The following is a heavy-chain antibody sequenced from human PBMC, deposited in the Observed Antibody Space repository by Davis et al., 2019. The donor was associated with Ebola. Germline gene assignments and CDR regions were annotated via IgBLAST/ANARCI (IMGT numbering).Heavy chain of an antibody. D-gene: IGHD2-21*02. CDR2: INHSGST. CDR3: ARGGTYCGGDCHDAFDI. Sequence: PGGSLRLSCAVYGGSFSGYYWSWIRQPPGKGLEWIGEINHSGSTNYNPSLKSRVTISVDTSKNQFSLKLSSVTAADTAVYYCARGGTYCGGDCHDAFDIWGQGTMVTVSS. CDR1: GGSFSGYY. V-gene: IGHV4-34*01. J-gene: IGHJ3*02.